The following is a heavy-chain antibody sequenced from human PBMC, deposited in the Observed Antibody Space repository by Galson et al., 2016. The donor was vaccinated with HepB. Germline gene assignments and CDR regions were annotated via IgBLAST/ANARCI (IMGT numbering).Heavy chain of an antibody. Sequence: SLRLSCAASGFTFSGYGMHWVRQAPGKGLQWVALIWRDGSKLYYVDSVKGRFTISRDNSNNMVYLQMNSLRVEDTAVYYCARRSGSTFDLWGQGTLVTVSS. D-gene: IGHD2-2*01. CDR3: ARRSGSTFDL. CDR2: IWRDGSKL. J-gene: IGHJ4*02. V-gene: IGHV3-33*01. CDR1: GFTFSGYG.